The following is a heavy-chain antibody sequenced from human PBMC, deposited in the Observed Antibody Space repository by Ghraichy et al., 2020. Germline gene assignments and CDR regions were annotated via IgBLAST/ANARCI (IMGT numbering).Heavy chain of an antibody. CDR1: AFTFSNYW. CDR3: ARDMRDAYLDY. J-gene: IGHJ4*02. Sequence: GGSLRLSCAASAFTFSNYWMTWVRQAPGKGLEWVAHIKHDGSEKYYVDSVKGRFTISRDNAKSSLYLQMNSLRAEDTAVYYCARDMRDAYLDYWGQGTLVTVSS. V-gene: IGHV3-7*03. CDR2: IKHDGSEK. D-gene: IGHD5-24*01.